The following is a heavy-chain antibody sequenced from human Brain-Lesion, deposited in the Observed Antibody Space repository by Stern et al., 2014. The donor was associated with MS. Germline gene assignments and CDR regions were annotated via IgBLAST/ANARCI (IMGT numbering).Heavy chain of an antibody. CDR1: GYIFTGYY. Sequence: VQLEESGAELKKPGASVKVSCKTSGYIFTGYYIHWVRQAPGQGLELMAWIHPNTSGTKYAQKVQGRVTMSRDTSISTAYVELSSLTSDDTAVYYCARDQRGITIFGVVTDYYYLGMDVWGQGTTVTVSS. D-gene: IGHD3-3*01. V-gene: IGHV1-2*02. CDR2: IHPNTSGT. CDR3: ARDQRGITIFGVVTDYYYLGMDV. J-gene: IGHJ6*02.